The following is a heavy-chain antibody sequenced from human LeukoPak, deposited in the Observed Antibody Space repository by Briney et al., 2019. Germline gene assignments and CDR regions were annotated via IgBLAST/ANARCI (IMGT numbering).Heavy chain of an antibody. CDR2: FDPEDGET. V-gene: IGHV1-24*01. J-gene: IGHJ1*01. CDR3: ATEGLVTHLFKH. CDR1: GYTLTELS. D-gene: IGHD4-23*01. Sequence: ASVKVSCKVSGYTLTELSMHWVRQAPGKGLEWMGGFDPEDGETIYAQKFQGRVTMTEDTSTDTAYMELSSLRSEDTAVYYCATEGLVTHLFKHWGQGTLVTVSS.